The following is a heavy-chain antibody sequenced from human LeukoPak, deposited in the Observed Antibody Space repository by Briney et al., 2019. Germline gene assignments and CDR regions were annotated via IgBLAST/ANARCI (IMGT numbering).Heavy chain of an antibody. J-gene: IGHJ5*02. Sequence: ASVKVSCKASGYTFTGYYMHWVRQAPGQGLEWMGWINPNSGGTNYAQKFQGRVTMTRDTSISTAYMELSRLRSDDTAVYYCARDAPVRYSYGRIGFDPWGQGTLVTVSS. CDR1: GYTFTGYY. V-gene: IGHV1-2*02. CDR2: INPNSGGT. D-gene: IGHD5-18*01. CDR3: ARDAPVRYSYGRIGFDP.